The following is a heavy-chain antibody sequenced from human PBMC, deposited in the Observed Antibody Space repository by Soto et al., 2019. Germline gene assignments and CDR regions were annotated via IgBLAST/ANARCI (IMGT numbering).Heavy chain of an antibody. CDR2: ISGYNANT. CDR3: AVTGGHYFGLAV. D-gene: IGHD2-15*01. CDR1: ANTFTYYG. J-gene: IGHJ6*02. Sequence: QAQLVQSGSEVMRPGASVKVSCKSSANTFTYYGCNWMRQPPGQGLEWLGWISGYNANTSDAPKFQDRGTMTADTSTTTACLEVRGLTSDDSGTYCCAVTGGHYFGLAVWGQGTRVTVSS. V-gene: IGHV1-18*04.